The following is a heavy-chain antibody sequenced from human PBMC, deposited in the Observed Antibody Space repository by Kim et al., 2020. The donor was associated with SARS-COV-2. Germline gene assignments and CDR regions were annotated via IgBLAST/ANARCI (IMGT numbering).Heavy chain of an antibody. J-gene: IGHJ6*02. D-gene: IGHD2-2*01. CDR2: IHDYNGQT. CDR3: ARRKASSIYGMDV. CDR1: GYTFGSYG. Sequence: ASVKVSCKASGYTFGSYGICWVRQAPGQGLEWMGWIHDYNGQTNDAQKLQDRVTMTTDTSTSTAYMELRILTVEDTAVYYCARRKASSIYGMDVWGQGTTVTVSS. V-gene: IGHV1-18*01.